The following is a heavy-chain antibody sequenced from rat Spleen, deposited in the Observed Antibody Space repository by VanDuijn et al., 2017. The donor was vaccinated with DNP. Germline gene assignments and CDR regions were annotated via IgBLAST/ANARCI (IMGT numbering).Heavy chain of an antibody. J-gene: IGHJ2*01. V-gene: IGHV2-4*01. CDR1: GFSLINHG. Sequence: QVQLKESGPGLVQPLQTLSLTCTVSGFSLINHGVAWVRQPPGKGLEWIAAIWSDGNIEYNSGLTSRLSITRDTAKSQVFLKMKSLQTEDTATYYCARDRYYSGDDYWGQGVMVTVSS. D-gene: IGHD1-1*01. CDR3: ARDRYYSGDDY. CDR2: IWSDGNI.